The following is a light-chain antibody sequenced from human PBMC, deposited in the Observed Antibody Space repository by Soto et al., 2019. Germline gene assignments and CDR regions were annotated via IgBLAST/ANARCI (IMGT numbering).Light chain of an antibody. CDR3: TSLTTSTTMI. J-gene: IGLJ2*01. CDR2: DVN. Sequence: QSVLTQPASVSGSPGQSITISCTGTSSDIGAYNFVSWYQQHPGKAPKLMLYDVNIRPSGVSNRFSGSNSGNTASLTISGLQAEDEADYYGTSLTTSTTMIFGGGTKVTVL. V-gene: IGLV2-14*03. CDR1: SSDIGAYNF.